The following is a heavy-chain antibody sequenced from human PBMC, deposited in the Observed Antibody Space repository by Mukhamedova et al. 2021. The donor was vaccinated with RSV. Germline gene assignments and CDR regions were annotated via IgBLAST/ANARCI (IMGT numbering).Heavy chain of an antibody. CDR2: IIPIFGTA. J-gene: IGHJ6*03. Sequence: GGIIPIFGTANYAQKFQGRVTFTADKSTSTAYMELSSLRSEDTAVYYCARRASEYYYYYMDVWGKGTTVTVSS. V-gene: IGHV1-69*06. CDR3: ARRASEYYYYYMDV.